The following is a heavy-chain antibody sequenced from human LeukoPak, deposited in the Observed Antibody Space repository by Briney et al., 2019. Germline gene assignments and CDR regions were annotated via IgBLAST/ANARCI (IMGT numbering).Heavy chain of an antibody. J-gene: IGHJ4*02. Sequence: SETLSLTCAVYGGSFSGYYWSWIRQPPGKGLEWIGEINHSGSTNYNPSLKSRVTISVDTSKNQFSLELTSVTAADTAVYYCARRRYDASGYYPSRGRYFDYWGQGTLVTVSS. CDR1: GGSFSGYY. D-gene: IGHD3-22*01. V-gene: IGHV4-34*01. CDR3: ARRRYDASGYYPSRGRYFDY. CDR2: INHSGST.